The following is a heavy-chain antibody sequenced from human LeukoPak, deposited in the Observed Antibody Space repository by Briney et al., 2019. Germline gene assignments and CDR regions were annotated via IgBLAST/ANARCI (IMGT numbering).Heavy chain of an antibody. V-gene: IGHV1-2*02. CDR2: INPNSGGT. D-gene: IGHD3-22*01. CDR1: GYTFTGYY. CDR3: ARDGRGYSSGNFDY. Sequence: ASVKVSCKASGYTFTGYYMHWVRQAPGQGLEWMGWINPNSGGTNYAQKFQGRVTMTRDTSISTAYMELSSLRSEDTAVYYCARDGRGYSSGNFDYWGQGTLVTVSS. J-gene: IGHJ4*02.